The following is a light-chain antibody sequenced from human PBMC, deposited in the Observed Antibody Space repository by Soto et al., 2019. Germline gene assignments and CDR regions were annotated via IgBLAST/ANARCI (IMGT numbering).Light chain of an antibody. CDR2: GAS. J-gene: IGKJ2*01. Sequence: EIVLTQSPGTLSLSPGEGATLSCRASQSVSSRWLVWYQQKPGQAPRLLIYGASSRATGIPDRFSGSGSGTDFTLTISRLEPEDFAVYYWQQYGSSPNTFGQGTKVEMK. CDR1: QSVSSRW. CDR3: QQYGSSPNT. V-gene: IGKV3-20*01.